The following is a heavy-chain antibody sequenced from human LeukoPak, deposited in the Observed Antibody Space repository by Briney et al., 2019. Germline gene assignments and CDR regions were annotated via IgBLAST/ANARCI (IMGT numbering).Heavy chain of an antibody. J-gene: IGHJ5*02. CDR1: GYTFTGYY. Sequence: GASVKVSCKASGYTFTGYYMHWVRQAPGQGLEWMGGIIPIFGTANYAQKFQGRVTITADKSTSTAYMELSSLRSEDTAVYYCARAQSNWFDPWGQGTLVTVSS. CDR2: IIPIFGTA. V-gene: IGHV1-69*06. CDR3: ARAQSNWFDP.